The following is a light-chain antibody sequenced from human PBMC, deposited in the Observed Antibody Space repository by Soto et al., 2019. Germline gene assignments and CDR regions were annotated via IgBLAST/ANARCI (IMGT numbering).Light chain of an antibody. Sequence: QSVLTQPPSVSGAPGQRVTISCTGSSSNIGAGYDVHWYQQLPGTAPKLLIYLNTNRPSGVPDRFSGSKSGSSASLAITGLQAEDEAAYYCQSYDRSLSVVFGGGTKVTVL. J-gene: IGLJ2*01. CDR3: QSYDRSLSVV. CDR1: SSNIGAGYD. V-gene: IGLV1-40*01. CDR2: LNT.